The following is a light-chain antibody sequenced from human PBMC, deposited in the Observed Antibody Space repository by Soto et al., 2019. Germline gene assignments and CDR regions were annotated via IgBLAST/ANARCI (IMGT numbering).Light chain of an antibody. CDR1: QSVTTN. J-gene: IGKJ2*01. Sequence: EVVMTQSPATLSVSPGERATLSCRASQSVTTNMAWYQQKPGQAPRLLIYDASTRATGVPARFSGSGSGTAFTLTISSLQSEDFEVYYCQHYNYWPYTFGQGTKVDIK. V-gene: IGKV3-15*01. CDR3: QHYNYWPYT. CDR2: DAS.